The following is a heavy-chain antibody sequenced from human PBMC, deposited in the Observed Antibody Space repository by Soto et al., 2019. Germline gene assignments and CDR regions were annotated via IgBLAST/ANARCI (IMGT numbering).Heavy chain of an antibody. Sequence: QVQLVQSGAEVKKPGSSVKVSCRASGGTFSNYAISWVLQAPGQGLEWMGGIVPAFGTPNYAQNLQGRITITADDSTTTVYMDLSSLRSEDRAVYYCARGATIFGVAAYSYYEMEVWGQGTTVTVSS. J-gene: IGHJ6*02. V-gene: IGHV1-69*01. CDR2: IVPAFGTP. D-gene: IGHD3-3*01. CDR3: ARGATIFGVAAYSYYEMEV. CDR1: GGTFSNYA.